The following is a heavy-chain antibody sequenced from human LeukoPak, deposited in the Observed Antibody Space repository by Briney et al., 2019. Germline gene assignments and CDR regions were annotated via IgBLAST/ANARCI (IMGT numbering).Heavy chain of an antibody. J-gene: IGHJ4*02. Sequence: GGSLRLSCAASGFTFSSYGMHWVRQAPGKGLEWVAVIWYNGTNKYYADSVKGRFTISRDNSKNTLYLQMNSLRADDTAVYYCARAAYDSSGYLTLWGQGTLVTVSS. CDR2: IWYNGTNK. CDR3: ARAAYDSSGYLTL. CDR1: GFTFSSYG. V-gene: IGHV3-33*01. D-gene: IGHD3-22*01.